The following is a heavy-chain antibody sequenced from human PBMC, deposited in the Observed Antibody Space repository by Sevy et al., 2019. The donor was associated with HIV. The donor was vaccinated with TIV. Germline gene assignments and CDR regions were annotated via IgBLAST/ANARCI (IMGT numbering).Heavy chain of an antibody. Sequence: GGSLRLSCAVSGFPVSSSYMNWVRQAPGKGLEWVSVFYTGSKTDYADSVKGRFTMSRDNSKNPLYLQMNGLRAEDTAVYYCARDKNAYYNGLDVWGQGTTVTVSS. J-gene: IGHJ6*01. CDR3: ARDKNAYYNGLDV. CDR2: FYTGSKT. V-gene: IGHV3-53*01. CDR1: GFPVSSSY.